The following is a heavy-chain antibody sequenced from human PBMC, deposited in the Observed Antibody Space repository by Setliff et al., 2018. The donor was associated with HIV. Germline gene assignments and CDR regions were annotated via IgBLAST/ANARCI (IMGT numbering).Heavy chain of an antibody. J-gene: IGHJ5*02. CDR1: VSNYA. Sequence: GASVKVSCKAFVSNYALSWVRQAPGQGLEWLGRIIPVFGTTEYAPKFQGRLTITTDKVTRTAYMDLTNLISDDTAVYYCASGGYGGAYNWFDPWGQGTLVTV. D-gene: IGHD4-17*01. CDR2: IIPVFGTT. V-gene: IGHV1-69*05. CDR3: ASGGYGGAYNWFDP.